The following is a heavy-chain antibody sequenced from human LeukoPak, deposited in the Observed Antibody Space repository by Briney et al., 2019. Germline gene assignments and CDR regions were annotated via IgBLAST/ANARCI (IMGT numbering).Heavy chain of an antibody. V-gene: IGHV3-7*01. J-gene: IGHJ4*02. D-gene: IGHD3-22*01. CDR1: GFTFSSYW. CDR3: ARWGDEAYYDSSGCIDY. CDR2: IKQDGSEK. Sequence: GGSLRLSCAASGFTFSSYWMSWVRQAPGKGLEWVANIKQDGSEKYYVDSVKGRFTISRDNAKNSLYLQMNSLRAEDTAVYYCARWGDEAYYDSSGCIDYWGQGTLVTVSS.